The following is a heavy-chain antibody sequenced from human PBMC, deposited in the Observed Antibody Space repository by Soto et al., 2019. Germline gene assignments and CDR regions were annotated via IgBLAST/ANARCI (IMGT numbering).Heavy chain of an antibody. Sequence: GGSLRLSCAASGFTVSSNHMTWVRQAPGKGLEWVSVIYSGGSTYYADSVKGRFTISRDNSKNTLYLQMNSLRAEDTALYYCARDSRNRNFFDYWGQGTLVTVSS. J-gene: IGHJ4*02. D-gene: IGHD2-2*01. CDR3: ARDSRNRNFFDY. V-gene: IGHV3-53*01. CDR2: IYSGGST. CDR1: GFTVSSNH.